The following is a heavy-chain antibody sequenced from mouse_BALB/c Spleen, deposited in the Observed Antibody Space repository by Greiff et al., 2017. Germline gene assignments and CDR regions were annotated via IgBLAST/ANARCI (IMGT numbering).Heavy chain of an antibody. CDR2: ISTYYGDA. CDR1: GYTFTDYA. Sequence: VQLVESGAELVRPGVSVKISCKGSGYTFTDYAMHWVKQSHAKSLEWIGVISTYYGDASYNQKFKGKATMTVDKSSSTAYMELARLTSEDSAIYYCARPSTMITTRAWFAYWGQGTLVTVSA. D-gene: IGHD2-4*01. V-gene: IGHV1S137*01. CDR3: ARPSTMITTRAWFAY. J-gene: IGHJ3*01.